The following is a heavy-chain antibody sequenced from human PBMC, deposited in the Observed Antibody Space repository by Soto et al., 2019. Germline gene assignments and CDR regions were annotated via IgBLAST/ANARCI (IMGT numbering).Heavy chain of an antibody. CDR3: AKAGLWFGELADYYYYYMDV. J-gene: IGHJ6*03. CDR2: ISGSGGST. CDR1: GFTFSSYA. D-gene: IGHD3-10*01. Sequence: EVQLLESGGGLVQPGGSLRLSCAASGFTFSSYAMSWVRQAPGKGLEWVSAISGSGGSTYYADSVKGRFTISRDNSKNTLYLKMNSLRAEDTAVYYCAKAGLWFGELADYYYYYMDVWGKGTTVTVSS. V-gene: IGHV3-23*01.